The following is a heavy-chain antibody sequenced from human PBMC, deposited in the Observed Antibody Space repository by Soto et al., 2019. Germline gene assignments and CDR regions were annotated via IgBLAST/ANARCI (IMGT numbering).Heavy chain of an antibody. V-gene: IGHV1-18*01. Sequence: ASVKVSCKTSGYTFSSIGISWVRQAPGQGLEWMGWISPHKDDTYYAQRLQGRVTMTTDTSTSTAYMELRSLRSDDTAVYFCVRDLDGSGSYYTNYWGQGTLVTVSS. CDR2: ISPHKDDT. CDR1: GYTFSSIG. D-gene: IGHD3-10*01. CDR3: VRDLDGSGSYYTNY. J-gene: IGHJ4*02.